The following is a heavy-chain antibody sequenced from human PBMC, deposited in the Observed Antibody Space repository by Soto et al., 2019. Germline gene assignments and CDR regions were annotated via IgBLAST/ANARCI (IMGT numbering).Heavy chain of an antibody. V-gene: IGHV3-30-3*01. Sequence: QVQLVESGGGVVQPGRSLRLSCAASGFTFSSYAMHWVRQAPGKGLEGVAVISYDGSNKYYADSVKGRFTISRDNSKNTLYLQMNSLRAEDTAVYYCATTYSSSWGDAFDIWGQGTMVTVSS. CDR3: ATTYSSSWGDAFDI. D-gene: IGHD6-13*01. J-gene: IGHJ3*02. CDR1: GFTFSSYA. CDR2: ISYDGSNK.